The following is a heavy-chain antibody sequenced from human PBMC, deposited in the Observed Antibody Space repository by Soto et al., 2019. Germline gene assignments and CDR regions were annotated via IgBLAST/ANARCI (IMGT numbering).Heavy chain of an antibody. V-gene: IGHV4-34*01. CDR1: GGSFSGYY. CDR3: ARSAIAVAGTDY. J-gene: IGHJ4*02. D-gene: IGHD6-19*01. Sequence: SETLSLTCAVSGGSFSGYYWSWIRQPPGKGLEWIGEINHSGSTNYNPSVKSRVTISVDTSKNQFSLKLSSVTAEDTAVYYCARSAIAVAGTDYWGQGTLVTVSS. CDR2: INHSGST.